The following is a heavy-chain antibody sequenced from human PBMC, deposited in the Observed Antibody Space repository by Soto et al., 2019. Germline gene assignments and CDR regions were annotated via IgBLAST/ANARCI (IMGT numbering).Heavy chain of an antibody. Sequence: GGSLRLSCAASGFTFSSYGMHWVRQAPGKGLEWVAVISYDGSNKYYADSVKGRFTISRDNSKNTLYLQMNSLRAEDTAVYYCAKSNSSIAARLYYYYGMDVWGQGTTVTVSS. V-gene: IGHV3-30*18. CDR2: ISYDGSNK. CDR3: AKSNSSIAARLYYYYGMDV. J-gene: IGHJ6*02. CDR1: GFTFSSYG. D-gene: IGHD6-6*01.